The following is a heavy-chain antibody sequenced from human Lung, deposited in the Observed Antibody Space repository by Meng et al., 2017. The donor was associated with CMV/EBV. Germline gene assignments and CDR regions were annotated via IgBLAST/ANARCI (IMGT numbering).Heavy chain of an antibody. CDR3: ARVYGSSSAFDY. Sequence: SCAASGFTFSRYAFHWVRRAPGEGLEWVEVILFDGGNRYYADSVKARFTISRDSSRNSLYLQLNSLRPEDTAVYYCARVYGSSSAFDYWGQGTXVTVSS. D-gene: IGHD6-6*01. V-gene: IGHV3-30*14. J-gene: IGHJ4*02. CDR2: ILFDGGNR. CDR1: GFTFSRYA.